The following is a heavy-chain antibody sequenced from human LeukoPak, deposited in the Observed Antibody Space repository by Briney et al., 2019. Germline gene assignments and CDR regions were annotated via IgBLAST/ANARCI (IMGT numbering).Heavy chain of an antibody. CDR2: IYHSGST. V-gene: IGHV4-38-2*02. J-gene: IGHJ4*02. Sequence: PSETLSLTCTVSGYSISSGYYWGWIRQPPGKGLEWIGSIYHSGSTYYNPSLKSRVTISVDTSKNQFSLKLSSVTAADTAVYYCARDLEAVAEDYWGQGTLVTVSS. D-gene: IGHD6-19*01. CDR3: ARDLEAVAEDY. CDR1: GYSISSGYY.